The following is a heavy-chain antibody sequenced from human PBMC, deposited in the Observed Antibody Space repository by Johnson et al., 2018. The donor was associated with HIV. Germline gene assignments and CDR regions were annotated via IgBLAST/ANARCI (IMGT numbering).Heavy chain of an antibody. J-gene: IGHJ3*02. CDR1: GFTFSSYG. CDR3: AKGGPVLQFLEWLPGRAFDI. V-gene: IGHV3-30*02. D-gene: IGHD3-3*01. CDR2: IQYDGSNK. Sequence: HVQLVESGGGVVQPGGSLRLSCAASGFTFSSYGMHWVRQAPGKGLEWVAFIQYDGSNKHYADSVKGRFTISHDISKNSLYLQMNSLRAEDPALYYCAKGGPVLQFLEWLPGRAFDIWGQGTMVTVSS.